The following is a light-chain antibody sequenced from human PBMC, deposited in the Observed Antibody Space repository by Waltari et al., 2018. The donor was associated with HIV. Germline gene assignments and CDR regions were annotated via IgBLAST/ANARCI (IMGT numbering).Light chain of an antibody. Sequence: QSALTQPPSASGSPGQSVTLSCTGSNSDIGSFDYVSWYQLHPGKAPRLVISEVTKRPSGVSDRFSGSKSANTAFLTVSALQAEDEADYYCSSFADRDGFYVVFGGGTSLTVL. J-gene: IGLJ2*01. CDR3: SSFADRDGFYVV. CDR1: NSDIGSFDY. CDR2: EVT. V-gene: IGLV2-8*01.